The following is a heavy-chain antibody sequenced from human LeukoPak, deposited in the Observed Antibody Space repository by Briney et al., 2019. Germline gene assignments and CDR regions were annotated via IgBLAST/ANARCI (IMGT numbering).Heavy chain of an antibody. D-gene: IGHD2-2*01. CDR2: ISSSSSYI. V-gene: IGHV3-21*01. CDR3: ARDSVPAATKCINWFDP. CDR1: GFTFSSYS. J-gene: IGHJ5*02. Sequence: GGSLRLSCAASGFTFSSYSMNWVRQVPGKGLEWVSSISSSSSYIYYADSVKGRFTISRDNAKNSLYLQMNSLRAEDTAVYYCARDSVPAATKCINWFDPWGQGTLVTVSS.